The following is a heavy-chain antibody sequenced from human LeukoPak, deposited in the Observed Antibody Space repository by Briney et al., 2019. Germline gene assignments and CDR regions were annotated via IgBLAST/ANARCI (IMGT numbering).Heavy chain of an antibody. V-gene: IGHV4-31*03. CDR1: GGSISRGGYY. Sequence: PSETLSLTCTVSGGSISRGGYYWTWLRQHPGKGLEWIGYTYDSGNTYYNPSLKSRVTISVDTSKNQFSLKMSSVTAADTAVYYCARVSSLWFGEVNWFDPWGQGTLVTVSS. CDR2: TYDSGNT. D-gene: IGHD3-10*01. J-gene: IGHJ5*02. CDR3: ARVSSLWFGEVNWFDP.